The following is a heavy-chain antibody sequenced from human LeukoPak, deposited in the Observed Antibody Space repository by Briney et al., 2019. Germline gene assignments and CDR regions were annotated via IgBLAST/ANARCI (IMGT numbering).Heavy chain of an antibody. Sequence: SVKVSCKASGGTFSSHAISWVRQAPGQGLEWMGGIIPIFGTANYAQKFQGRVTITTDESTSTAYMELSSLRSEDTAVYYCARAYCSSTSCYKNWFDPWGQGTLVTVSS. J-gene: IGHJ5*02. D-gene: IGHD2-2*02. CDR2: IIPIFGTA. V-gene: IGHV1-69*05. CDR1: GGTFSSHA. CDR3: ARAYCSSTSCYKNWFDP.